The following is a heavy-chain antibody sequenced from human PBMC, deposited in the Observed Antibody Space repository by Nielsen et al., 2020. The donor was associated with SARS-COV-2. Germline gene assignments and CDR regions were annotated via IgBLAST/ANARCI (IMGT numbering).Heavy chain of an antibody. V-gene: IGHV3-64*01. CDR2: ISMNGGST. D-gene: IGHD5-12*01. J-gene: IGHJ6*02. Sequence: GESLKISCAASGFIFSNYAMHWVRQAPGKGLEYVSVISMNGGSTYYANSVKGRFTISRDNSKNTLYLQMGSLRAEDMAVYYCARKYSSRGGLDVWGQGTTVTVSS. CDR3: ARKYSSRGGLDV. CDR1: GFIFSNYA.